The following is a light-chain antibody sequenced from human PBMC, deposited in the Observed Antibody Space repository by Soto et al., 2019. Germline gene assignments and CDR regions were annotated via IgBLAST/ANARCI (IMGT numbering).Light chain of an antibody. Sequence: EIVLTQSPGTLSLSPGERATLSCRASQSVSNNYLAWYQQKPGQAPRLLIYGASNRATGIPDRFSGSGSGTDFTLTISRLEPEDFATYYCQQVYDFPHTFGQGTKVEV. J-gene: IGKJ2*01. V-gene: IGKV3-20*01. CDR3: QQVYDFPHT. CDR1: QSVSNNY. CDR2: GAS.